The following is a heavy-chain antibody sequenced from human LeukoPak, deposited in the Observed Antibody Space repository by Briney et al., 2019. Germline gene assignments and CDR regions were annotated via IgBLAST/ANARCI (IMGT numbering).Heavy chain of an antibody. CDR2: INPNSGGT. CDR1: GYTFTGYY. D-gene: IGHD6-19*01. J-gene: IGHJ4*02. V-gene: IGHV1-2*02. CDR3: ARDLWVAVAGCLFDY. Sequence: ASVKVSCKASGYTFTGYYMHWVRQAPGQGLEWMGWINPNSGGTNYAQKFQGRVTMTRDTSISTAYMELSRLRSDDTAVYYCARDLWVAVAGCLFDYWGQGTLVTVSS.